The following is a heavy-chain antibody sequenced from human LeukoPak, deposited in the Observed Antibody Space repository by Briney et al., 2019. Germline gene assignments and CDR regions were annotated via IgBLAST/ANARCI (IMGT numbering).Heavy chain of an antibody. V-gene: IGHV1-24*01. CDR1: GYALTELS. D-gene: IGHD2-21*02. CDR3: ASGLGGTGSDKTEPFDY. Sequence: ASVKVSCKVSGYALTELSMHWVRQAPGTGLEWMGGFDPADGETIYAQKFQGRVSMTEDTSADTAYMGLTSLRSEDTAVYYCASGLGGTGSDKTEPFDYWGEGTRVTVSS. J-gene: IGHJ4*02. CDR2: FDPADGET.